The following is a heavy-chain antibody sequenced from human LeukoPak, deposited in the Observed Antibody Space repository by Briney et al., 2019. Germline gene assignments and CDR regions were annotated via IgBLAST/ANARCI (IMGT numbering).Heavy chain of an antibody. Sequence: GGSLRLSCAASGFTFSSYDMHWVRQATGKGLEWVLAIGTAGDTYYPGSVKGRFTISRENAKNSLYLQMNSLRAEDTAVYYCARACGVRGFNWFDPWGQGTLVTVSS. D-gene: IGHD3-10*01. CDR3: ARACGVRGFNWFDP. V-gene: IGHV3-13*01. CDR1: GFTFSSYD. CDR2: IGTAGDT. J-gene: IGHJ5*02.